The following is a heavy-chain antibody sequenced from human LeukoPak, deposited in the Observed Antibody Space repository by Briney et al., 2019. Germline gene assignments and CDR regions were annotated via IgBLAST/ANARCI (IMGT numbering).Heavy chain of an antibody. V-gene: IGHV3-7*01. CDR3: ATDLIHYYASGAKT. Sequence: GGSLRLSCAASGFTFSSYWMSWVRQAPGKGLEWVANIKQDVSEKSYVDSVKGRFTISRDNAKNSLYLQMNSLRVEDSAVYYCATDLIHYYASGAKTWGQGTLVTVSS. D-gene: IGHD3-10*01. J-gene: IGHJ5*02. CDR1: GFTFSSYW. CDR2: IKQDVSEK.